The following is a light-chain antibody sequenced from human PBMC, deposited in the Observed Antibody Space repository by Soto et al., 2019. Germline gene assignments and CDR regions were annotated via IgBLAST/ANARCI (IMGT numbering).Light chain of an antibody. CDR3: QQYNNWPLP. CDR2: GAS. CDR1: QSVRSSH. Sequence: VLTQSPGTLSLSPGERATLSCRASQSVRSSHLAWYQQMPGQAPRLLIYGASTRATGIPARFSGSGSGTEFTLTISSLQSEDFAVYYCQQYNNWPLPFGGGTKVAIK. J-gene: IGKJ4*01. V-gene: IGKV3-15*01.